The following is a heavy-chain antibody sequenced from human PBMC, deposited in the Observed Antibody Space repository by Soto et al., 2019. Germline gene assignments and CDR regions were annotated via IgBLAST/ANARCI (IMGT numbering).Heavy chain of an antibody. CDR2: ISAYNGNT. V-gene: IGHV1-18*01. CDR1: GYTFTSYG. D-gene: IGHD1-26*01. J-gene: IGHJ4*02. Sequence: QVQLVQSGAEVKKPGASVKVSCKASGYTFTSYGISWVRQAPGQGLEWMGWISAYNGNTNYAQKLQGRVTMTADTTTSTDYMELRSLRSDDTAVYYCARDRGSYALDCWGQGALVTVSS. CDR3: ARDRGSYALDC.